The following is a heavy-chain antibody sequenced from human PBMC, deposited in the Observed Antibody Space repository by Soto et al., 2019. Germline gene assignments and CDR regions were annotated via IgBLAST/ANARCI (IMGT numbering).Heavy chain of an antibody. Sequence: SERRSCAASEFIFNRYSMNWFRQAPGKGLEWVSYISSSSSTIYYADSVKGRFTISRDNAKNSLYLQMNSLRAEDTAVYYCARDIMITFGGVIAHFDYWGQGTLVTVSS. CDR2: ISSSSSTI. CDR1: EFIFNRYS. D-gene: IGHD3-16*02. CDR3: ARDIMITFGGVIAHFDY. J-gene: IGHJ4*02. V-gene: IGHV3-48*01.